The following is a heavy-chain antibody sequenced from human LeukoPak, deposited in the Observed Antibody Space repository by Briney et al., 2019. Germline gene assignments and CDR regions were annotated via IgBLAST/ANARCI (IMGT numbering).Heavy chain of an antibody. CDR1: GLTFSSHA. D-gene: IGHD1-26*01. CDR3: ASRPPSVTYFGVFDY. J-gene: IGHJ4*02. V-gene: IGHV3-23*01. Sequence: GGSLRLSCVASGLTFSSHAMTWVRQAPGKGLEWVSGITGSGGSTYYAESVKGRFTISRDNSRNTLYLQMNNLRAEDTAVYYCASRPPSVTYFGVFDYWGQGTLVTVSS. CDR2: ITGSGGST.